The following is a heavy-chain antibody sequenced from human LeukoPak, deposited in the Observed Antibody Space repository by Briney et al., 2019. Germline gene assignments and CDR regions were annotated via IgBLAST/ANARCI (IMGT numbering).Heavy chain of an antibody. CDR3: ARGPGNYVWGSYRVFFDY. Sequence: GGSLRLSCAASGFTFSSYSMNWVRQAPGKGLEWVSSISSSSSYIYYADSVKGRFTISRDNAKNSLYLQMNSLRAEDTAVYYCARGPGNYVWGSYRVFFDYWGQGTLVTVSS. CDR2: ISSSSSYI. V-gene: IGHV3-21*01. CDR1: GFTFSSYS. D-gene: IGHD3-16*02. J-gene: IGHJ4*02.